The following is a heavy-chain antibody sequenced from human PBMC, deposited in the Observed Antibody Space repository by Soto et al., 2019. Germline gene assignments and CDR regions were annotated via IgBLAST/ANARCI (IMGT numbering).Heavy chain of an antibody. J-gene: IGHJ3*02. V-gene: IGHV4-59*01. CDR2: VHHSGST. D-gene: IGHD2-15*01. CDR1: GGSISSSY. Sequence: QVQLQESGPGLVKPSETLSLTCTVSGGSISSSYWSWIRQPPGKGLEWIGYVHHSGSTNYNPSLRSRAXXSXPXXKNQFSLNLSSVTAADTAVSYCAREIPGGGDASDIWGQGTMVTVSS. CDR3: AREIPGGGDASDI.